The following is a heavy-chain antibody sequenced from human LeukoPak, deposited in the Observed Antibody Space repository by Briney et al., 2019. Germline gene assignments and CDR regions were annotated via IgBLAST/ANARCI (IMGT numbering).Heavy chain of an antibody. V-gene: IGHV4-59*12. J-gene: IGHJ3*02. CDR3: AREIANFRAFDI. CDR2: IYYSGST. D-gene: IGHD2-21*01. CDR1: GGSISSYY. Sequence: SETLSLTCTVSGGSISSYYWSWIRQPPGRGLEWIGYIYYSGSTNYNPSLKSRVTISVDTSKNQFSLKLSSVTAADTAVYYCAREIANFRAFDIWGQGTMVTVSS.